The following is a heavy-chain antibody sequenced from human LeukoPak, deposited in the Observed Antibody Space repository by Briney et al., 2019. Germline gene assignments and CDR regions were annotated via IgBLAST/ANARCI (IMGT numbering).Heavy chain of an antibody. CDR3: ARDLRITIFGVVDK. V-gene: IGHV3-30*03. CDR2: ISYDGSNK. CDR1: GFTFSSYG. Sequence: SGGSLRLSCAASGFTFSSYGMHWVRQAPGKGLEWVAVISYDGSNKYYADSVKGRFTISRDNSKNTLYLQMNSLRAEDTAVYYCARDLRITIFGVVDKWGQGTLVTVSS. D-gene: IGHD3-3*01. J-gene: IGHJ4*02.